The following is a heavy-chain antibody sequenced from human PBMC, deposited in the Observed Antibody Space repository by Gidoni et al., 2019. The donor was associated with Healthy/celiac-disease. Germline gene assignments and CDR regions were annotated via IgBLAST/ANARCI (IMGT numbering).Heavy chain of an antibody. V-gene: IGHV4-39*01. Sequence: QLQLQESGPGLVKPSETLSVTCAVAGGSISSSRNYWGWTRQPPGKGLEWIGSIYYRGNTYYKPSLKSRATISVDTSKNQFSLKLSSVTAADTAVYYCASESCSSTRCYYNHYYYYGMDVWGQGTTVTVSS. J-gene: IGHJ6*02. CDR2: IYYRGNT. CDR3: ASESCSSTRCYYNHYYYYGMDV. CDR1: GGSISSSRNY. D-gene: IGHD2-2*01.